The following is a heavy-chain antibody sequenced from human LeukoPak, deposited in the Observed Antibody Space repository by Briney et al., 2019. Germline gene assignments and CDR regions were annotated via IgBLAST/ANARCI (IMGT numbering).Heavy chain of an antibody. V-gene: IGHV1-8*01. CDR1: GYTFTSYD. Sequence: ASVTVSCKASGYTFTSYDINWVRQATGQGLEWMGWMNPNSGNTGYAQKFQGRVTMTRNTPISTAYMELSSLRSEDTAVYYCARVRVGSEEEHFDYWGQGTLVTVSS. D-gene: IGHD1-26*01. CDR3: ARVRVGSEEEHFDY. J-gene: IGHJ4*02. CDR2: MNPNSGNT.